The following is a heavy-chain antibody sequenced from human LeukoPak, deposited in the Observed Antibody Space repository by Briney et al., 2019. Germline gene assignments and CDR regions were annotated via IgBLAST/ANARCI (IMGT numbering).Heavy chain of an antibody. V-gene: IGHV4-61*02. Sequence: SQTLSLTCTVSGSISSGSYYWSWIRQPAGKGLEWIGRIYISGSTNYNPSLESRVTISVDTSKNQFSLRLTSLTAAGTAVYYCAREGQQLVPPLDYWGQGTLVTVSS. CDR3: AREGQQLVPPLDY. D-gene: IGHD6-6*01. CDR2: IYISGST. J-gene: IGHJ4*02. CDR1: GSISSGSYY.